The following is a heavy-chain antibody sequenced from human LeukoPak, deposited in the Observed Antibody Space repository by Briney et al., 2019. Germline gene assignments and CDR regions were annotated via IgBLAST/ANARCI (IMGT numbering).Heavy chain of an antibody. J-gene: IGHJ4*02. CDR3: ARALRFGELSLFDY. CDR2: ISPYNGNT. Sequence: ASVKVSCKASGYTFTSYGISWVRQAPGQGLEWMGWISPYNGNTNYAQKFQGRVTITADESTSTAYMELSSLRSEDTAVYYCARALRFGELSLFDYWGQGTLVTVSS. V-gene: IGHV1-18*01. CDR1: GYTFTSYG. D-gene: IGHD3-10*01.